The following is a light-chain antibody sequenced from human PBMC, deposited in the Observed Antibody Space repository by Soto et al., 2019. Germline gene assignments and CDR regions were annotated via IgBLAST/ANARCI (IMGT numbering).Light chain of an antibody. V-gene: IGKV1-5*01. J-gene: IGKJ4*01. Sequence: DVQMTQSPSSLSTSVGDRVTITCRASQSINNWLAWYQQKPGKAPKFLIYDASTLETGVPSRFSGSASGTEFTLTISGLQPADVASYYCQQYDTYPLTFGGGTRVDLK. CDR1: QSINNW. CDR3: QQYDTYPLT. CDR2: DAS.